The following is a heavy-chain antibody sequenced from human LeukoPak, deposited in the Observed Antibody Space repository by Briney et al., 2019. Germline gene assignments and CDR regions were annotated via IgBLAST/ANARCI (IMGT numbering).Heavy chain of an antibody. CDR1: GFIFSSSA. J-gene: IGHJ4*02. CDR2: ISDNGGNT. CDR3: VKSAYYDL. Sequence: GGSLRLSCAASGFIFSSSAMNWVRQAPGKGLEWVSTISDNGGNTYYPDSVKGRFTISRDNSKNTLYLQMNSLRAEDTAVYYCVKSAYYDLWGQGTLVTVSS. V-gene: IGHV3-23*01. D-gene: IGHD3-22*01.